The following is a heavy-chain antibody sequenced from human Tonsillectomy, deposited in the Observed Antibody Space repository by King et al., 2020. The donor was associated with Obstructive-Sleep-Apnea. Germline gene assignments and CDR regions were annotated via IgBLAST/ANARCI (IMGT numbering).Heavy chain of an antibody. Sequence: QIQLVQSGAEVKRPGASVKVSCKASGYTFTSHDINWVRQATGQGLEWMGWMNPNSGSAGFAQKFQGRVTRTRDTSISTAYMELSSLRSEDSAIYYCARVLGYCSSTTWGGVDYWGQGTLVTVSS. D-gene: IGHD2-2*01. CDR3: ARVLGYCSSTTWGGVDY. CDR1: GYTFTSHD. CDR2: MNPNSGSA. J-gene: IGHJ4*02. V-gene: IGHV1-8*02.